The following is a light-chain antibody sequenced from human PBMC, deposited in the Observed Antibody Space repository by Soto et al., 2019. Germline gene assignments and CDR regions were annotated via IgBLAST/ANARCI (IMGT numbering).Light chain of an antibody. CDR2: AAS. J-gene: IGKJ3*01. CDR3: QNYNWPPFT. V-gene: IGKV1-27*01. Sequence: DIQMTQSPSSLAASVGDRVTISCRASQGIANYLAWYQQKPGKAPKLLIYAASTLQSGVSSRFTSGGSGTDFSLTISSLQPEDVATYFCQNYNWPPFTFGPGTKVEIK. CDR1: QGIANY.